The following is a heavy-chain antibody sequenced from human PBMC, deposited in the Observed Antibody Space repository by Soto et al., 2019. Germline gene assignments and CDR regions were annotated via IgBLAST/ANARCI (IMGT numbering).Heavy chain of an antibody. CDR1: GGSISVYY. V-gene: IGHV4-59*01. J-gene: IGHJ4*02. CDR2: IYASGSP. Sequence: SETLSLTCTISGGSISVYYWSWIRQPPGQGLEWIGYIYASGSPYYNPSLKSRVTISADTSKNQISLKLTSPTAADTAVYYCARGVGSSPPQYWGRGTLVTVSS. D-gene: IGHD1-26*01. CDR3: ARGVGSSPPQY.